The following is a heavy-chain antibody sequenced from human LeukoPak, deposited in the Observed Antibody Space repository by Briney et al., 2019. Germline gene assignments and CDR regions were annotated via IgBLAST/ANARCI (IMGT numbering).Heavy chain of an antibody. V-gene: IGHV1-8*03. CDR3: ARGLSDYGDQTDAFDI. J-gene: IGHJ3*02. Sequence: GASVKVSCKASGYTFTSYDINWVRQATGQGLEWMGWMNPNSGNTGYAQKFQGRVTITRNTSISTAYMELSSLRSEDTAVYYCARGLSDYGDQTDAFDIWGQGTMVTVSS. CDR2: MNPNSGNT. D-gene: IGHD4-17*01. CDR1: GYTFTSYD.